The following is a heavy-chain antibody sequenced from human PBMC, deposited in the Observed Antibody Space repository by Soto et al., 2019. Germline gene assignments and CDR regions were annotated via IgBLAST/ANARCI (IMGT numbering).Heavy chain of an antibody. CDR1: GFTLSMSA. V-gene: IGHV3-23*01. J-gene: IGHJ3*01. Sequence: PGGSLRLSCASSGFTLSMSAVNWVRQAPGKVLEWVSYISDSGDRTYYADSVKGRFTISRDRSQNTVSLQMASLRAEDTDVYYCAKDRGIIVKAGDAFDVWGQGTKVTVSS. D-gene: IGHD3-16*02. CDR2: ISDSGDRT. CDR3: AKDRGIIVKAGDAFDV.